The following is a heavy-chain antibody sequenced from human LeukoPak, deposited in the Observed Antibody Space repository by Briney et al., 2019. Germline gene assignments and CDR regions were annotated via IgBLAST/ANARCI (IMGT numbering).Heavy chain of an antibody. CDR3: ARDPNGDYIGAFEI. V-gene: IGHV3-23*01. CDR2: ISGVGGTT. CDR1: GFTFSSYA. Sequence: GGSLRLSCAASGFTFSSYAMMWLRQAPGKGLEWVSAISGVGGTTLYADSVKGRFTISRDNSKNTLYLQMTSLRVEDTAVYYCARDPNGDYIGAFEIWGQGTMVTVSS. D-gene: IGHD4-17*01. J-gene: IGHJ3*02.